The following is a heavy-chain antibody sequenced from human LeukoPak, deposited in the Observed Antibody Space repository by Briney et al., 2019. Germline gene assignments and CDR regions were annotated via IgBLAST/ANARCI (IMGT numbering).Heavy chain of an antibody. CDR2: ISGSGDST. Sequence: GGSLRLSCAASGFTFSTYAMSWVRQAPGKGLEWVSGISGSGDSTYYADSAKVRFTVSRDNFKNTLYLQMNSLRAEDTAVYYCAKAGYASGIPNWIDPWGQGTLVTVS. CDR3: AKAGYASGIPNWIDP. D-gene: IGHD3-10*01. J-gene: IGHJ5*02. CDR1: GFTFSTYA. V-gene: IGHV3-23*01.